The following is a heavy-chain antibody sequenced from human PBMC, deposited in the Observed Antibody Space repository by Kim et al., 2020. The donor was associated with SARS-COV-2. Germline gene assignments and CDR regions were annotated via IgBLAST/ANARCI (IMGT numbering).Heavy chain of an antibody. Sequence: ASVKVSCKASGYTFTGYYMHWVRQAPAQGLEWMGWINPNSGGTNYAQKFQGRVTMTRDTSISTAYMELSRLRSDDTAVYYCARGSLGGAVAGTRYYGMDVCGQGTTVTVSS. CDR2: INPNSGGT. CDR1: GYTFTGYY. D-gene: IGHD6-19*01. V-gene: IGHV1-2*02. CDR3: ARGSLGGAVAGTRYYGMDV. J-gene: IGHJ6*02.